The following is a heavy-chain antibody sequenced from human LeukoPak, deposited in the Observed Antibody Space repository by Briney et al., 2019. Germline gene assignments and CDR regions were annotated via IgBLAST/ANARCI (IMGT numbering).Heavy chain of an antibody. CDR1: GFTVSSNY. CDR3: AKDRLFGYCSSASCSVAIDY. D-gene: IGHD2-2*01. V-gene: IGHV3-66*01. Sequence: GGSLRLSCAASGFTVSSNYMYWVRQAPGKGLEWVSVIYSGGSIYYADSVKGRFTISRDNSKNTLYLQMNSLRAEDTAVYYCAKDRLFGYCSSASCSVAIDYWGQGTLVTVSS. CDR2: IYSGGSI. J-gene: IGHJ4*02.